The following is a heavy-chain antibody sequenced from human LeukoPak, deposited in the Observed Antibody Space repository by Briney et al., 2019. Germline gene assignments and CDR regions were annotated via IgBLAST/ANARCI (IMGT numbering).Heavy chain of an antibody. V-gene: IGHV1-18*01. Sequence: ASVKVSCKASGYTFTSYGISWVRQAPGQGLEWMGWISAYNGNTNYAQKLQGRVTMTTDTSTSTAYMELRSLRSDDTAVYYCARELFGSDYYGSGSYYWGQGTLVTVSS. CDR2: ISAYNGNT. CDR1: GYTFTSYG. CDR3: ARELFGSDYYGSGSYY. D-gene: IGHD3-10*01. J-gene: IGHJ4*02.